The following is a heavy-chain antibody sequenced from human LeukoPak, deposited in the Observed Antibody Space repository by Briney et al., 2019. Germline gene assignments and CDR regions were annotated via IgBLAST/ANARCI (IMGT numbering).Heavy chain of an antibody. J-gene: IGHJ4*02. CDR3: AHSCGGGNSVYFDY. Sequence: RKSGPTLVKPTQTLTLTCTFSGFSLSTSGAGVGWIRQPPGKALEWLAVIYWDDDERYSPSLKSRLTITKDTSKNQVVLTMTNMDPVDTATYYCAHSCGGGNSVYFDYWGQGTLVTVSS. CDR1: GFSLSTSGAG. CDR2: IYWDDDE. V-gene: IGHV2-5*02. D-gene: IGHD4-23*01.